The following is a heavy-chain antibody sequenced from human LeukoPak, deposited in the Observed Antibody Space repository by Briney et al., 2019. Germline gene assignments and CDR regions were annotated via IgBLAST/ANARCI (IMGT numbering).Heavy chain of an antibody. CDR3: ARGYSSGPDYFDY. V-gene: IGHV1-8*01. CDR2: MNPNSGNR. CDR1: GYTFTSYD. Sequence: VASVKVSCKASGYTFTSYDINWVRQATGQGLEWMGWMNPNSGNRGYAQKFQGRVTMTRNTSIGTAYMELSSLRSEDTAVYYCARGYSSGPDYFDYWGQGTLVTVSS. J-gene: IGHJ4*02. D-gene: IGHD6-19*01.